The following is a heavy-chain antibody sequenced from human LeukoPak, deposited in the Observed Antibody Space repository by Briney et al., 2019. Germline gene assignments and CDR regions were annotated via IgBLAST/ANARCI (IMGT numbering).Heavy chain of an antibody. J-gene: IGHJ4*02. D-gene: IGHD3-22*01. V-gene: IGHV1-24*01. Sequence: LVKVSCKVSGYTLTELSMHWVRQAPGKGLEWMGGFDPEDGETIYAQKFQGRVTMTEDTSTDTAYMELSSLRSEDTAVYYCATPPRYYDSSGYTYWGQGTLVTVSS. CDR3: ATPPRYYDSSGYTY. CDR1: GYTLTELS. CDR2: FDPEDGET.